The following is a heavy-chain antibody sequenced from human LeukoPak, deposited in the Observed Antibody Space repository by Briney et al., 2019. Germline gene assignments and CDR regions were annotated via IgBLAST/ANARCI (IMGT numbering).Heavy chain of an antibody. CDR3: AKPPGITSTGYFDS. D-gene: IGHD1-1*01. CDR1: GFTFSSHG. V-gene: IGHV3-30*02. CDR2: IRHDGSNQ. J-gene: IGHJ4*02. Sequence: PGGSLRLSCVASGFTFSSHGMHWVRQAPGKGPEWLAFIRHDGSNQYYADSVKGRFTISRDNSKNTLYLEMHSLRSTDTAVFYCAKPPGITSTGYFDSWSQGTLVTVSS.